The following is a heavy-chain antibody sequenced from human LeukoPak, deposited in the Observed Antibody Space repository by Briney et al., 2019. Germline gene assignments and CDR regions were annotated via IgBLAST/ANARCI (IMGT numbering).Heavy chain of an antibody. D-gene: IGHD6-19*01. Sequence: GGSLRLSCAASGFTFNTYAMYWVRQAPGTGLEGGSGIFGSVVSAHYADSVQGRFTISRDNSKNTVYLQMNSLRAGDTAVYYCAKTTTGYSSGRYPGWPADSWGQGALVTVSS. J-gene: IGHJ4*02. CDR3: AKTTTGYSSGRYPGWPADS. CDR1: GFTFNTYA. CDR2: IFGSVVSA. V-gene: IGHV3-23*01.